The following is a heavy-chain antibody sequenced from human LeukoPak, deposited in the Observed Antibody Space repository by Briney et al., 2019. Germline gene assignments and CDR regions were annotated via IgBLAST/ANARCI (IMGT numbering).Heavy chain of an antibody. Sequence: PGGSLRLSCAASGFTFSSYAMSWVRQAPGKGLEWLSAISPIGDYIYYADSVKGRFTISRDNSKNTLYLQMNSLRAEDTAVYYCARFGGPGVKRVDTAMNYWGQGTLVTVSS. V-gene: IGHV3-23*01. J-gene: IGHJ4*02. CDR1: GFTFSSYA. CDR3: ARFGGPGVKRVDTAMNY. D-gene: IGHD5-18*01. CDR2: ISPIGDYI.